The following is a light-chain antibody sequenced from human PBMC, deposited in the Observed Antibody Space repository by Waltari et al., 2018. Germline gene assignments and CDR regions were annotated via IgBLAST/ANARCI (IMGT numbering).Light chain of an antibody. Sequence: IVMTQSPATLSVSPGERATLSCRASQSVSSNLAWYQQKPGQAPRLLIYGASTRATGIPARFSGSGSGTEFTLTISSLQSEDFAVYYCQQYGTFGQGTKVEIK. CDR2: GAS. CDR1: QSVSSN. J-gene: IGKJ1*01. V-gene: IGKV3-15*01. CDR3: QQYGT.